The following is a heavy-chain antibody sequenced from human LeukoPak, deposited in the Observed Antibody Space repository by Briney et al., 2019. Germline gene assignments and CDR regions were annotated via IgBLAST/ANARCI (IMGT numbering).Heavy chain of an antibody. CDR2: LGIAGDT. J-gene: IGHJ4*02. Sequence: GGSLRLSCAASGFTVSSYAMHWVRQPIGKGLERVSALGIAGDTFYPGSVKGRFTISRENAKNSLYLQMNSLRAEDTAMYYCARQKQSHGNFDCWGQGTLVTVSS. CDR1: GFTVSSYA. V-gene: IGHV3-13*01. CDR3: ARQKQSHGNFDC. D-gene: IGHD1-26*01.